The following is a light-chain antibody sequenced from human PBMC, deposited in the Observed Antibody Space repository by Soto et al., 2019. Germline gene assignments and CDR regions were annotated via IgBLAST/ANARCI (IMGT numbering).Light chain of an antibody. J-gene: IGKJ4*01. CDR2: GAS. Sequence: EIVLTQSPGTLSLSPGERATLSCRASQSVSKNFLAWYQQKPGQAPRLLISGASNRATGIPDRFSGSGSGTDFSLTIDRLEPEDLAVYFCQQYGSSPTTVGGGTKVAIK. CDR1: QSVSKNF. V-gene: IGKV3-20*01. CDR3: QQYGSSPTT.